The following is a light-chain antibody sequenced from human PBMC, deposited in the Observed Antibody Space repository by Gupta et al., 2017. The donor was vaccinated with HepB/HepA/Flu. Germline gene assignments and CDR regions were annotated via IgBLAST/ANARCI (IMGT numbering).Light chain of an antibody. CDR1: QDISNY. CDR3: QSYKSVPLT. CDR2: AAS. V-gene: IGKV1-27*01. J-gene: IGKJ1*01. Sequence: DIQMTQSPSSLSASVGERVTISCRASQDISNYLAWCQQKPGKVPKLLINAASTLQSGVPSRFSGGGSGTDFTLTISSLQPADVATYYCQSYKSVPLTFGQGTKVEVK.